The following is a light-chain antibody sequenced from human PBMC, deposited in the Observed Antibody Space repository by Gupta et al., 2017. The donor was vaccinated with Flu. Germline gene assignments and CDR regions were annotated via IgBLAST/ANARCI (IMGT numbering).Light chain of an antibody. J-gene: IGLJ2*01. V-gene: IGLV3-9*01. CDR1: NIGSKN. Sequence: SYELTQPLSVSVALGQTARITCGGNNIGSKNVHWYQQKPGQAPVLVIYRDSNRPSGIPERFSGSNSGNTATLTIGRAQAGDEADYYCQVWDSSTAVFGGGTKLTVL. CDR2: RDS. CDR3: QVWDSSTAV.